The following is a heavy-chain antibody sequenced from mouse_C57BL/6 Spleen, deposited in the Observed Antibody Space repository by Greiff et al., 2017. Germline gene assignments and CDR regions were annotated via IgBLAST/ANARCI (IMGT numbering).Heavy chain of an antibody. Sequence: QVQLQQPGTELVKPGASVKLSCKASGYTFTSYWMHWVQQRPGQGLEWIGNINPSNGGTNYNEKFKSKATLTVDKSSSTAYMQLSSLTSEDSAVYYCARGAFYYDYGRAYWYFDVWGTGTTVTVSS. D-gene: IGHD2-4*01. V-gene: IGHV1-53*01. J-gene: IGHJ1*03. CDR2: INPSNGGT. CDR1: GYTFTSYW. CDR3: ARGAFYYDYGRAYWYFDV.